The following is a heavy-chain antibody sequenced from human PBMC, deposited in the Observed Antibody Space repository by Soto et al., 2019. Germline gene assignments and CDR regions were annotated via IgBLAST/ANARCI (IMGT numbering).Heavy chain of an antibody. D-gene: IGHD2-15*01. Sequence: PGVSLRLSCAASLFTFIDYYISWIRQAPGKGLEWYSYIISSGSTIYYADSVKGRFTISRDNAKNSRYLQMNSLRAEDTAVDYCARSSGIVDYCYMDVWGKGTTVTVSS. J-gene: IGHJ6*03. V-gene: IGHV3-11*01. CDR1: LFTFIDYY. CDR2: IISSGSTI. CDR3: ARSSGIVDYCYMDV.